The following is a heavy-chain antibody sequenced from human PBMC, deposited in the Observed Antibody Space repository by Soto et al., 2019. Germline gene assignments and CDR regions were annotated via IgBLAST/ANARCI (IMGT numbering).Heavy chain of an antibody. J-gene: IGHJ5*02. CDR1: GYTFTSYY. CDR3: ARDGGYCSSTSCYPYNWFDP. CDR2: INPSGGST. D-gene: IGHD2-2*01. V-gene: IGHV1-46*01. Sequence: ASVKVSCKASGYTFTSYYMHWVRQAPGQGLEWMGIINPSGGSTSYAQKFQGRVTMTRDTSTSTVYMELSSLRSEDTAVYYCARDGGYCSSTSCYPYNWFDPWGQGTLVTVSS.